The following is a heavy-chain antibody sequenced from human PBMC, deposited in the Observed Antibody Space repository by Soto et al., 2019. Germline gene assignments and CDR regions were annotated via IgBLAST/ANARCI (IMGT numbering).Heavy chain of an antibody. J-gene: IGHJ2*01. V-gene: IGHV4-4*07. CDR2: LNIAGTI. Sequence: XGTLSLTCSVSGASISSYNWNWVRQSSGKGPEWVGRLNIAGTINYNPSLKSRITMSMDTSKNQISLHLRSVTAADTAMYYCARDRGEYTSSWFWYFSHWGHGTLVTVSS. CDR3: ARDRGEYTSSWFWYFSH. CDR1: GASISSYN. D-gene: IGHD6-13*01.